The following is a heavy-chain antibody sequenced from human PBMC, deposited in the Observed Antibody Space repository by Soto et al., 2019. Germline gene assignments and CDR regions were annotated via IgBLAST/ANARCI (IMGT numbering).Heavy chain of an antibody. D-gene: IGHD2-15*01. V-gene: IGHV3-13*01. J-gene: IGHJ4*02. CDR1: GFTFSGFD. Sequence: PGESLRLSCEASGFTFSGFDRHWVRQPTGKGLEWVSTIGTAGDTYYAVSVKGRFTISRDNAKNSLSLHMNSLRAGDTAVYFCARGQEVGAHFFDSWGQGTQVTVSS. CDR3: ARGQEVGAHFFDS. CDR2: IGTAGDT.